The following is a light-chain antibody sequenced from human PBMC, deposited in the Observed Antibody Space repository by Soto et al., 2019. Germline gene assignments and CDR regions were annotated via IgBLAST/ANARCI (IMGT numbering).Light chain of an antibody. Sequence: QSALTQPASASGSPGQSITISCTGTSSDVGGSNYVSWYQQHPGKAPKLIIFDVSHRPSGFSNRFSGSKSGNTASLTISGLQAEDEADYYCSSYTSSSTYVFGTGTKLTVL. CDR3: SSYTSSSTYV. CDR2: DVS. J-gene: IGLJ1*01. V-gene: IGLV2-14*03. CDR1: SSDVGGSNY.